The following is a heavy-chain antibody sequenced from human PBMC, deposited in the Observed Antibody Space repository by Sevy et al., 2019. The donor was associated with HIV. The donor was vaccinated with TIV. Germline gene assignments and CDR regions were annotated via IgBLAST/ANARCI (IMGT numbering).Heavy chain of an antibody. CDR3: AADNGSGYIGGGTYYYGMNV. Sequence: ASVKVSCKASGFTFSGSALQWVRQARGQRLEWIGWIVVGSGNTKYAPQFQERVTFIRDMSTSTAYMELSSLRSEDTAGYYCAADNGSGYIGGGTYYYGMNVWGQGTMVTVSS. CDR2: IVVGSGNT. CDR1: GFTFSGSA. D-gene: IGHD3-3*01. J-gene: IGHJ6*02. V-gene: IGHV1-58*01.